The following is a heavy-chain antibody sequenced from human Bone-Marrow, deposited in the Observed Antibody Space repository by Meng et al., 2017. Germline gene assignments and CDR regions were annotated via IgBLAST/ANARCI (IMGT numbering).Heavy chain of an antibody. Sequence: GESLKISCAASGFTFSNAWMSWVRQAPGKGLEWVGRIKSKTDGGTTDYAAPVKGRFTISRDDSKNTLYLQMNSLRAEDTAVYYCASLRVGYYDSRRGPNDYWGQGTLVTVSS. CDR3: ASLRVGYYDSRRGPNDY. J-gene: IGHJ4*02. D-gene: IGHD3-22*01. CDR1: GFTFSNAW. CDR2: IKSKTDGGTT. V-gene: IGHV3-15*01.